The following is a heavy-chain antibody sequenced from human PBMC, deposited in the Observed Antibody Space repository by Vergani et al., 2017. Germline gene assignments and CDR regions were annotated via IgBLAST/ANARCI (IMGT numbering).Heavy chain of an antibody. CDR2: ISWNSGSI. J-gene: IGHJ4*02. V-gene: IGHV3-9*01. CDR1: GFTFDDYA. D-gene: IGHD6-13*01. CDR3: AKDILAAAGEFDY. Sequence: EVQLVESGGGLVQPGRSLRLSCAASGFTFDDYAMHWVRQAPGKGLEWVSGISWNSGSIGYADSVKGRFTISRDNAKNSLYLQMNSLRAEDTAVYYCAKDILAAAGEFDYWGQGTLVTVSS.